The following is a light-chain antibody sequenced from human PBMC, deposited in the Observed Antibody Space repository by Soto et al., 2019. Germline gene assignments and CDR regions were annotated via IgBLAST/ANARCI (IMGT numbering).Light chain of an antibody. CDR3: QQYCSWART. CDR1: QSVTNSY. CDR2: GVS. Sequence: EIVMTQSPATLSVSPGERATLSCRASQSVTNSYLAWYQQRPGQAPRLLIYGVSTRATGIPARFSGSGSGAEFTLTISSLQSEDFAVYYCQQYCSWARTFGGGTKVEI. J-gene: IGKJ4*01. V-gene: IGKV3-15*01.